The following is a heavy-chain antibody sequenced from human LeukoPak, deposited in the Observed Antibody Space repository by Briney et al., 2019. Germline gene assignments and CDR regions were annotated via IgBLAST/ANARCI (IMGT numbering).Heavy chain of an antibody. CDR3: ARDLSLGYGGNLRYYYGMDV. D-gene: IGHD4-23*01. CDR2: IGGGGDIT. Sequence: GGSLRLSCAASGFTFNNYAMSWVRQAPGKGPEWVSAIGGGGDITYYADSVKGRFTISRDNSKNTLYLQMNSLRAEDTAVYYCARDLSLGYGGNLRYYYGMDVWGQGTTVTVSS. CDR1: GFTFNNYA. V-gene: IGHV3-23*01. J-gene: IGHJ6*02.